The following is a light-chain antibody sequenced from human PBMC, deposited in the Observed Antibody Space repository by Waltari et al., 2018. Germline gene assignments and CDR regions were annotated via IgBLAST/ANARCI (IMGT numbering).Light chain of an antibody. V-gene: IGKV3-20*01. Sequence: EIVLTQYPGTLSVFPGERATLPCRASQSVSRTLAWYQQKPGQAPKLLIYGASIRATGIPDRFTGSGSGTDFSLTISSLEPEDFAIYFCQHYVRLPATFGQGTKVEIK. CDR1: QSVSRT. CDR3: QHYVRLPAT. CDR2: GAS. J-gene: IGKJ1*01.